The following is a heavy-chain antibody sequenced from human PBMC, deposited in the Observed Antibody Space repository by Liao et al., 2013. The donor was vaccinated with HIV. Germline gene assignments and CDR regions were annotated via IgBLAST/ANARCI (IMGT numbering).Heavy chain of an antibody. J-gene: IGHJ4*02. CDR1: GGSISSYY. D-gene: IGHD3-22*01. Sequence: QVQLQESGPGLVKPSETLSLTCTVSGGSISSYYWSWIRQPAGKGLEWIGRIYTSVSTNYNPSLKSRVTMSVDTSKNQFSLKLSSVTAADTAVYYCASYVYYDSSGWYDYWGQGTLVTVSS. CDR3: ASYVYYDSSGWYDY. V-gene: IGHV4-4*07. CDR2: IYTSVST.